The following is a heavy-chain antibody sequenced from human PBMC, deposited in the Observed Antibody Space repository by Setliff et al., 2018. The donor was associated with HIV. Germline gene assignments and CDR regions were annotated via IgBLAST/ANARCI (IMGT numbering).Heavy chain of an antibody. CDR2: IKSKTDGGTT. Sequence: GGSLRLSCAASGFTFSNAWMSWVRQAPGKGLEWVGRIKSKTDGGTTDYAAPVKGRFTISRDDSKNTLYLQMNSLRPEDTAVYYCAKNLYRSPWSPLDYWGQGTLVTV. V-gene: IGHV3-15*01. CDR1: GFTFSNAW. J-gene: IGHJ4*02. CDR3: AKNLYRSPWSPLDY. D-gene: IGHD6-19*01.